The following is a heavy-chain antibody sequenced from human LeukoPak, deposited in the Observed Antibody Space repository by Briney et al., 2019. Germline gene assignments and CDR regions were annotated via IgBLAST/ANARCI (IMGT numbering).Heavy chain of an antibody. CDR1: GGSISSYY. CDR2: IYYSGST. Sequence: KSSETLSLTCTVSGGSISSYYWSWIRQPPGKGLEWIGYIYYSGSTNYNPSLKSRVTISVDTSKNQFSLKLSSVTAADTAVYYCARDKGSHADSWGQGTLVTVSS. D-gene: IGHD1-26*01. V-gene: IGHV4-59*01. CDR3: ARDKGSHADS. J-gene: IGHJ4*02.